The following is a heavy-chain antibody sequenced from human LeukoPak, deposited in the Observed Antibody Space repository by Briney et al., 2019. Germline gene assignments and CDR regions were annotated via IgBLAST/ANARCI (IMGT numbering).Heavy chain of an antibody. Sequence: GGSLRLSCAASGFTFSSYSMNWVRQAPGKGLEWVSSISSSSSYIYYADSVKGRFTISRDNAKNSLYLQMNSLRAEDTAVYYCARVGLAAAGTPLWGRGTLVTVSS. CDR2: ISSSSSYI. D-gene: IGHD6-13*01. J-gene: IGHJ4*01. V-gene: IGHV3-21*01. CDR1: GFTFSSYS. CDR3: ARVGLAAAGTPL.